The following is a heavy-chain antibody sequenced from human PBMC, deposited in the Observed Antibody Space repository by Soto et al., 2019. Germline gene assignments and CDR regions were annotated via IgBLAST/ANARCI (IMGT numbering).Heavy chain of an antibody. V-gene: IGHV1-18*01. CDR3: ATLGPCSGGTCYSRPLDN. CDR1: GYNFATTI. CDR2: ITPYNGDT. Sequence: QAHLQQSGAEVKKPGASVKVSCEASGYNFATTIIAWVRQAPGQGLEWMGWITPYNGDTNYEQKLQGRVTMTTDTSTNTAHMEVRSLRSDDTAVYYCATLGPCSGGTCYSRPLDNWGQGTLVTVSS. D-gene: IGHD2-15*01. J-gene: IGHJ4*02.